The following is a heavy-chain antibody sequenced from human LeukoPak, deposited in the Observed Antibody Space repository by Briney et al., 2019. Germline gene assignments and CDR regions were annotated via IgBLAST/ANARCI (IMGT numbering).Heavy chain of an antibody. V-gene: IGHV4-61*02. J-gene: IGHJ4*02. Sequence: SETLSLTCSVSDGSISSGSYYWSWIRQPAGKGLGWIGRIYTSGSTNYNPSLKSRVTMSFDASNNQFSLRLSSVTAADTAVYYCARVTTGGYYNYWGQGTLVTVSS. CDR2: IYTSGST. D-gene: IGHD3-22*01. CDR1: DGSISSGSYY. CDR3: ARVTTGGYYNY.